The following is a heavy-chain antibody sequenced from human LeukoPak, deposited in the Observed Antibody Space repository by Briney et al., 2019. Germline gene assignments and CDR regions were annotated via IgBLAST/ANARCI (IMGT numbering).Heavy chain of an antibody. CDR1: GFAFSNYG. CDR2: TSYDESNK. J-gene: IGHJ4*02. CDR3: ARELNWDADY. D-gene: IGHD1-1*01. Sequence: GGSLRLSCAASGFAFSNYGMHWVRQAPGKGLEWVAVTSYDESNKYYADSVKGRFTISRDNAKNSLFLQMNSLRAEDTAVYYCARELNWDADYWGQGTLVTVSS. V-gene: IGHV3-30*03.